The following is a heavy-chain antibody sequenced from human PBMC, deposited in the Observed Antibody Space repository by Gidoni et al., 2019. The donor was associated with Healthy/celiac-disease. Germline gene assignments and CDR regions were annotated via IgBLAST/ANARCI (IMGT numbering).Heavy chain of an antibody. D-gene: IGHD6-19*01. CDR3: ARHGWGLAVAGEIDY. CDR1: GGSLSSYY. Sequence: GPGLVKPSETLSLPCTVSGGSLSSYYWSWIRQPPGKGLEWIGYIYYSGSTNYNPSLKSRVTISVDTSKNQFSLKLSSVTAADTAVYYCARHGWGLAVAGEIDYWGQGTLVTVSS. CDR2: IYYSGST. J-gene: IGHJ4*02. V-gene: IGHV4-59*08.